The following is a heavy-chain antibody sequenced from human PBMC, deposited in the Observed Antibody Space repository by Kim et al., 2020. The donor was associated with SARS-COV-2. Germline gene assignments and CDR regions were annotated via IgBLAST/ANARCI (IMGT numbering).Heavy chain of an antibody. Sequence: CADAVKGRVTIARDNSKNSLYLQMNSLRTEDTALYYCAKDAHYYYYYMDVWGKGTTVTVSS. CDR3: AKDAHYYYYYMDV. V-gene: IGHV3-43*01. J-gene: IGHJ6*03.